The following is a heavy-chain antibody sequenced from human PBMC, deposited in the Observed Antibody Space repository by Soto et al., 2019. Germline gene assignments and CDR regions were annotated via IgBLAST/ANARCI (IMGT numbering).Heavy chain of an antibody. Sequence: SETLSLTCTVSGGSISSSSYYWGWIRQPPGKGLEWIGSIYYSGSTYYNPSLKSRVTISVDTSKNQFSLKLSSVTAADTAVYYCARDYGGNSDYWGQGTLVTVSS. CDR1: GGSISSSSYY. CDR2: IYYSGST. V-gene: IGHV4-39*07. D-gene: IGHD4-17*01. J-gene: IGHJ4*02. CDR3: ARDYGGNSDY.